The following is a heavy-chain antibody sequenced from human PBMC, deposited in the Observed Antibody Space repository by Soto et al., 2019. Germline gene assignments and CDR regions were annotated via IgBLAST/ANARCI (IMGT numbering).Heavy chain of an antibody. CDR3: ARDGLVVAATLFRIQLWFLPDY. J-gene: IGHJ4*02. CDR2: ISYDGSNK. D-gene: IGHD2-15*01. V-gene: IGHV3-30-3*01. CDR1: GFTFSSYA. Sequence: QVQLVGSGGGVVQPGRSLRLSCAASGFTFSSYAMHWVRQGPGKGLEWVAVISYDGSNKYYADSVKGRFTISRDNSKNTLYLQMNSLRAEDTAVYYCARDGLVVAATLFRIQLWFLPDYWGQGTLVTVSS.